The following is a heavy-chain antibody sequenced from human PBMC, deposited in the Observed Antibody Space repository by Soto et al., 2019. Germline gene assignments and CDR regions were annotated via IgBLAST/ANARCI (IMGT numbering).Heavy chain of an antibody. V-gene: IGHV1-69*01. CDR2: IIPIFGTA. CDR1: GGTFSSYA. Sequence: QVQLVQSGAEVKKPRSSVKVSCKASGGTFSSYAISWVRQAPGQGLEWMGGIIPIFGTANYAQKFQGRVTITADESTSTAYKELSSLRSEDTAVYYCAREGSGSYYDMPDAFDIWGQGTMVTVSS. CDR3: AREGSGSYYDMPDAFDI. J-gene: IGHJ3*02. D-gene: IGHD1-26*01.